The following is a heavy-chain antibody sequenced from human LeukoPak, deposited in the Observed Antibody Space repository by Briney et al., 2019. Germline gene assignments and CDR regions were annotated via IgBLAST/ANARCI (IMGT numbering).Heavy chain of an antibody. CDR1: GYTFTGYY. CDR2: INPNSGGT. D-gene: IGHD6-6*01. CDR3: ARVMRIAARLDAFDI. Sequence: HRASVKVSCKASGYTFTGYYMHWVRQVPGQGLEWMGWINPNSGGTNYAQKFQGRVTMTRDTSISTAYMELSRLRSDDTAVYYCARVMRIAARLDAFDIWGQGTMVTVSS. J-gene: IGHJ3*02. V-gene: IGHV1-2*02.